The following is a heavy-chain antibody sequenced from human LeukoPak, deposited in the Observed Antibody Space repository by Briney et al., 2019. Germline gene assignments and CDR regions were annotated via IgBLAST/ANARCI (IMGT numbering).Heavy chain of an antibody. CDR1: GFTFSNYG. Sequence: PGRSLRLSCAASGFTFSNYGMHWVRQAPGKGLEWVAVISYDGSNKYYADSVRGRFTISRDNSKNTLYLQMNSLRAEDTAVHYCAKGGAAASYYYYGMDVWGQGTTVTVSS. CDR3: AKGGAAASYYYYGMDV. J-gene: IGHJ6*02. V-gene: IGHV3-30*18. D-gene: IGHD6-13*01. CDR2: ISYDGSNK.